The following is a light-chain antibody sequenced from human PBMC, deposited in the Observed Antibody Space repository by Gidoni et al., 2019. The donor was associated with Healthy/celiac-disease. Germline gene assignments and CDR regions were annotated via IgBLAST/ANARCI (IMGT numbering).Light chain of an antibody. CDR1: QSVSSY. CDR3: QQRSNWPRFT. CDR2: DAS. Sequence: EVVLPHSPATLSLSPGERATLSCRASQSVSSYLAWYQQKPGQAPRLLIYDASNSATGIPARFSGSGSGTDFTLTISSLEPEDFAVYYCQQRSNWPRFTFGPGTKVDIK. J-gene: IGKJ3*01. V-gene: IGKV3-11*01.